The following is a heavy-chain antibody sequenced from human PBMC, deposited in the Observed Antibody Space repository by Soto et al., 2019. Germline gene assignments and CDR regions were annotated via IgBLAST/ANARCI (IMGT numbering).Heavy chain of an antibody. V-gene: IGHV4-34*01. CDR1: GGSFSGYY. J-gene: IGHJ6*03. Sequence: PSETLSLTCAVYGGSFSGYYWSWIRHPPGKGPEWVGEINHSGSTNYNPSLKSRVTISVDTSKNQFSLKLSSVTAADTAVYYCARGRWRGEQYYYMDVWGKGTTVTV. D-gene: IGHD1-1*01. CDR2: INHSGST. CDR3: ARGRWRGEQYYYMDV.